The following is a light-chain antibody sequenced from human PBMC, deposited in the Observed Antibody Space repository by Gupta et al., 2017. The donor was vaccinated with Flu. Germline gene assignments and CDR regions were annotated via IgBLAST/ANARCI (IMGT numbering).Light chain of an antibody. V-gene: IGLV2-14*01. CDR2: AVN. J-gene: IGLJ2*01. CDR3: ITYINTNTLVV. Sequence: HHPRKAPKLSIFAVNNRPSGVSNRFSGSKSGNTASLTISGRQAEDEADYYCITYINTNTLVVFGAGTKPTVL.